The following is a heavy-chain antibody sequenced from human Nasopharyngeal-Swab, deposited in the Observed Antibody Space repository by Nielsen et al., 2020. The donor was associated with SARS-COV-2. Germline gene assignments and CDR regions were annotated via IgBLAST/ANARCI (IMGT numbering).Heavy chain of an antibody. V-gene: IGHV5-51*01. J-gene: IGHJ6*02. Sequence: GESLRISCATSGYRFTDYWIAWVRQAPGKGLECMGTIFPGDSDTRYSPYFEGRVTISVDQSITTAYLHWTSLKASDTAKYYCAIGAAVGTLFHGMDVWGQGTMVTVSS. CDR1: GYRFTDYW. D-gene: IGHD1-26*01. CDR3: AIGAAVGTLFHGMDV. CDR2: IFPGDSDT.